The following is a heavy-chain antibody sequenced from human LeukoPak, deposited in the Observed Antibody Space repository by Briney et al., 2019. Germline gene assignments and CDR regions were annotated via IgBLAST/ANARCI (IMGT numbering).Heavy chain of an antibody. CDR3: ATGRSIRYFDY. D-gene: IGHD3-16*01. CDR2: VHYSGST. Sequence: SETLSLTCSVSGVSFFSYYWNWLRQPPGKGLEWIGYVHYSGSTNYTPSRKSRVTISVDTSKSQFSLKLSAAPAADTAVYYCATGRSIRYFDYWGQGTLLTVSS. V-gene: IGHV4-59*08. J-gene: IGHJ4*02. CDR1: GVSFFSYY.